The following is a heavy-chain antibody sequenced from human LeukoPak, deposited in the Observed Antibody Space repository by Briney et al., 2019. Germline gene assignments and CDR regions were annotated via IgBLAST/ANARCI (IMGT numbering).Heavy chain of an antibody. D-gene: IGHD4-17*01. CDR1: GFTVSTYR. J-gene: IGHJ4*02. Sequence: GGSLRLSCAASGFTVSTYRMSWVRQAPGKGLQWVSAINPTDDTTYYADSVKGRFTISRDDSKSTLYLQMNSLRAEDTAVYYCARRVPYTVATDYWGQGTLVTVSS. CDR2: INPTDDTT. CDR3: ARRVPYTVATDY. V-gene: IGHV3-23*01.